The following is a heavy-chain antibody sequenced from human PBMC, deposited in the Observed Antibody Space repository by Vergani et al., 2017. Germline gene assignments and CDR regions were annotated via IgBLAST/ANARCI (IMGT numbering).Heavy chain of an antibody. V-gene: IGHV3-53*01. CDR3: ARGVAYYYYYYMDV. Sequence: EVQLVESGGGLIQPGGSLRLSCAASGFTVSSNYMSWVRQAPGKGLEWVSVIYSGGSTYYADSVKGRFTISRDNSKNTLYLQMNRLRAEDTAVYYCARGVAYYYYYYMDVWGKGTTVTVSS. J-gene: IGHJ6*03. CDR2: IYSGGST. CDR1: GFTVSSNY.